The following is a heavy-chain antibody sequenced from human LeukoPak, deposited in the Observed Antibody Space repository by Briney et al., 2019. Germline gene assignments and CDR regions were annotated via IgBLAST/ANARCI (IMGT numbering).Heavy chain of an antibody. V-gene: IGHV3-7*01. CDR2: IKEDGSEK. J-gene: IGHJ4*02. Sequence: GGSLRLSCAVSGFSFSNHGMNWVRQAPGKGLEWVANIKEDGSEKYYGEFVKGRFTISRDNAKNSLYLQMSSLRAEDTAVYYCASGVLPHDYWGQGTLVTVSS. D-gene: IGHD5/OR15-5a*01. CDR3: ASGVLPHDY. CDR1: GFSFSNHG.